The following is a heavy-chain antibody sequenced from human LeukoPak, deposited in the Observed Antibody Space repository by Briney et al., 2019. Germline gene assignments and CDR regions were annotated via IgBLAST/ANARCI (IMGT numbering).Heavy chain of an antibody. CDR2: VFTSETT. CDR3: ASLYYYGSGSYRVPYYFDY. V-gene: IGHV4-4*07. D-gene: IGHD3-10*01. CDR1: GGSISSHY. Sequence: SETLSLTCTVSGGSISSHYWSWIRQPAGKGLEWIGRVFTSETTNYNPSLKSRVTMSVDTSKTQFSLKLNSVTAADTAVYYCASLYYYGSGSYRVPYYFDYWGQGTLVTVSS. J-gene: IGHJ4*02.